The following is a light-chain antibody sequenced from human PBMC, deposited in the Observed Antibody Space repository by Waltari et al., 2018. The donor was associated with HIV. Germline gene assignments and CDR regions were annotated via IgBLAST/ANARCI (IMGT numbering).Light chain of an antibody. J-gene: IGLJ3*02. Sequence: QSVLTQPPSASGTPGQRVTISCSGSSSNIGSNTVNWYQQPPGTAPELLIDSTNQRPSGLPDRFSCPKSGTSASLASRGLQSEDEADYYCAAWDDSLNAWVFGGGTKLTVL. V-gene: IGLV1-44*01. CDR3: AAWDDSLNAWV. CDR1: SSNIGSNT. CDR2: STN.